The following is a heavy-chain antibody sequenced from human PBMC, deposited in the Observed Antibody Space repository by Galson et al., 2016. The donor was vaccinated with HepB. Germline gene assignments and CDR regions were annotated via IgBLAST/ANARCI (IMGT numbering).Heavy chain of an antibody. D-gene: IGHD2-2*01. V-gene: IGHV2-5*02. CDR3: AYGGYAGRHFFQH. J-gene: IGHJ1*01. Sequence: PALVTPTQTLTLTCTFSGFSLTTRRLGVGWIRQPPGAALEWLAFFYSDAGERYSTSLNTILTTSKDTPKRQLVLTLTGLDAMDTATYSWAYGGYAGRHFFQHWGQGIPVIVSS. CDR1: GFSLTTRRLG. CDR2: FYSDAGE.